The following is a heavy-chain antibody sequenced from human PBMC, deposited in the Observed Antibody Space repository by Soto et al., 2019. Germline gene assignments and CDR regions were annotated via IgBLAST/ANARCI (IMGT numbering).Heavy chain of an antibody. CDR2: INPNSGDT. Sequence: GASVKVSCKASGYSFTAYYIYWVRQAPGQGLEWVGWINPNSGDTKYAQMFQDRVTMTRDTSISTAYMELSKLRSDDTAVFFCARDPPSRFFLHAFDVWGQGTTVTVSS. D-gene: IGHD3-3*01. J-gene: IGHJ3*01. V-gene: IGHV1-2*02. CDR1: GYSFTAYY. CDR3: ARDPPSRFFLHAFDV.